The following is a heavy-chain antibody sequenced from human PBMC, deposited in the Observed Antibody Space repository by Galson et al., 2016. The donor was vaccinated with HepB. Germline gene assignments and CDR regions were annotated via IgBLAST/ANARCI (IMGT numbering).Heavy chain of an antibody. Sequence: SLRLSCAASGFTFDDYAMHWVRQLPGKGLEWVSLITWDGSYTFYADSVKHRFTIFRDNSKGSLYLQMDSLRVEDTAMYYCAKDRRGTSSWFLDSWGQGALVTVSS. CDR3: AKDRRGTSSWFLDS. V-gene: IGHV3-43D*04. J-gene: IGHJ4*02. CDR2: ITWDGSYT. CDR1: GFTFDDYA. D-gene: IGHD4-23*01.